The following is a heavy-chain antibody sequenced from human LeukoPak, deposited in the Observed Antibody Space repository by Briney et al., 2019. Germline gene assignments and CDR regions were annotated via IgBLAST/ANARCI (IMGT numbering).Heavy chain of an antibody. CDR1: RFTFSNYW. J-gene: IGHJ4*02. CDR2: IKQDGSDK. V-gene: IGHV3-7*01. CDR3: TRDFRWTGGYFDY. D-gene: IGHD1-14*01. Sequence: GGSLRLSCAASRFTFSNYWMSWVRQPPGKGLEWVANIKQDGSDKYYMDSVKGRFTISIDNAKNSLYLEMNSLGAEDTAVYYCTRDFRWTGGYFDYWGQGTLVTVSP.